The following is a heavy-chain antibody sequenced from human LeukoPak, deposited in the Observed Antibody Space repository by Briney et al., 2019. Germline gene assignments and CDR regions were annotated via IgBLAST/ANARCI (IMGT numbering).Heavy chain of an antibody. D-gene: IGHD6-19*01. Sequence: GGSLRLSCSASGFTFTNYNMHWVRQTPGKGLEWVAVISFDGSNKYYADSVKGRFTISRDNSKNTLYLQMNSLRAEDTAVYYCARDLYSSGWYSGTFDIWGQGTMVTVSS. CDR3: ARDLYSSGWYSGTFDI. V-gene: IGHV3-30-3*01. CDR2: ISFDGSNK. CDR1: GFTFTNYN. J-gene: IGHJ3*02.